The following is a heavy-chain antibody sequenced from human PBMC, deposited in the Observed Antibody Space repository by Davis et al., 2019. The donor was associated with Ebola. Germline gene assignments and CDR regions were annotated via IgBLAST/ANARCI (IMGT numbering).Heavy chain of an antibody. CDR3: AREWRQEAAAGVYFQH. D-gene: IGHD6-13*01. V-gene: IGHV4-59*12. CDR1: GGSISSYY. Sequence: PGGSLRLSCTVSGGSISSYYWSWIRQPPGKGLEWIGYIYYSGSTNYNPSLKSRVTISVDTSKNQFSLKLSSVTAADTAVYYCAREWRQEAAAGVYFQHWGQGTLVTVSS. CDR2: IYYSGST. J-gene: IGHJ1*01.